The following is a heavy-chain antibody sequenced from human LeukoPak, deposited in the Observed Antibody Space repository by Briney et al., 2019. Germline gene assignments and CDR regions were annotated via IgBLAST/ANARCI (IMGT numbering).Heavy chain of an antibody. J-gene: IGHJ5*02. CDR2: IWYDGSNK. D-gene: IGHD2-2*01. Sequence: GGSLRLSCAASGFTFSTYALSWVRQAPGKGLEWVAVIWYDGSNKYYADSVKGRFTISRDNSKNTLYLQMNSLRAEDTAVYYCARGLGYCSSTSCYAAGSNWFDPWGQGTLVTVSS. CDR3: ARGLGYCSSTSCYAAGSNWFDP. CDR1: GFTFSTYA. V-gene: IGHV3-33*08.